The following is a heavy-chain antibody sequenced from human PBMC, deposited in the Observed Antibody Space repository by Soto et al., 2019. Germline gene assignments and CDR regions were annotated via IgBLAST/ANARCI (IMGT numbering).Heavy chain of an antibody. CDR2: IDPSGSYT. D-gene: IGHD3-10*01. J-gene: IGHJ6*02. CDR3: ARLISGSYYVNYGMDV. V-gene: IGHV5-10-1*01. Sequence: GESLKISCKGSGYSFTSYWISWVRQMPGKGLEWMGRIDPSGSYTNYSPSFQGHVTISADKSISTAYLQWSSLKASDTAMYYCARLISGSYYVNYGMDVWGQGTTVTVSS. CDR1: GYSFTSYW.